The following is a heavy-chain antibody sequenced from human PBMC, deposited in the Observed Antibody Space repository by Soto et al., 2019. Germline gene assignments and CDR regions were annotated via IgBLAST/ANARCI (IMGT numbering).Heavy chain of an antibody. CDR3: ARHQKANWGWYFDL. CDR1: GGSISSYY. J-gene: IGHJ2*01. CDR2: IYYSGST. D-gene: IGHD7-27*01. V-gene: IGHV4-59*08. Sequence: SETLSLTCTVSGGSISSYYWSWIRQPPGKGLEWIGYIYYSGSTNYNPSLKSRVTISVDTSKNQFSLKLSSVTAADTAVYYCARHQKANWGWYFDLWVRGTLVTVSS.